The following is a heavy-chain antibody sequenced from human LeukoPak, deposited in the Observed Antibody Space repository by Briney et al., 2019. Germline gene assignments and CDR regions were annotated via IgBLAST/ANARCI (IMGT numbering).Heavy chain of an antibody. J-gene: IGHJ6*03. CDR3: ARDLTDHYYGRDYYYYMDV. CDR1: GGTFSSYA. V-gene: IGHV1-69*13. CDR2: IIPIFGTA. D-gene: IGHD3-10*01. Sequence: ASVKVSCKASGGTFSSYAISWVRQAPGQGLEWMGGIIPIFGTANYAQKFQGRVTITADESTSTAYMELSSLRSEDTAVYYCARDLTDHYYGRDYYYYMDVWGKGTTVTVSS.